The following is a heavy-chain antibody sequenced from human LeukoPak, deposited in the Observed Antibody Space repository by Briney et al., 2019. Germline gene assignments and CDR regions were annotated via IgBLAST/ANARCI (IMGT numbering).Heavy chain of an antibody. J-gene: IGHJ4*02. V-gene: IGHV4-59*04. CDR3: ARLPLSGSYYNYYFDN. D-gene: IGHD3-10*01. CDR1: GFTFSSYG. Sequence: GSLRLSCAASGFTFSSYGMNWVRQPPGKGLEWIASIYYLGNTYYNPSLRSRVTISVDTSKNQFSLELSSVTAADTAVFYCARLPLSGSYYNYYFDNWGQGTLVTVSS. CDR2: IYYLGNT.